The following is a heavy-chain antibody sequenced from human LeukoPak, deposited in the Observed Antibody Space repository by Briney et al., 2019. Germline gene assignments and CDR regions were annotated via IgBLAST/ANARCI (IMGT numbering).Heavy chain of an antibody. Sequence: KPSETLSLTCAVYGGSFSGYYWSWIRQPPGKGLEWIGEINHSGSTNYNPSLKSRVTISVDTSKNQFSLKLSSVTAADTAVYYCARRGLSSWYTLGAFDIWGQGTMVTVSS. V-gene: IGHV4-34*01. J-gene: IGHJ3*02. CDR1: GGSFSGYY. CDR2: INHSGST. D-gene: IGHD6-13*01. CDR3: ARRGLSSWYTLGAFDI.